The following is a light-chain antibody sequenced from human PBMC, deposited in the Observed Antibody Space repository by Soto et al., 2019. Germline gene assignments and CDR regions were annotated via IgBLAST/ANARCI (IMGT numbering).Light chain of an antibody. J-gene: IGLJ1*01. Sequence: QSALTQPASVSGSPGQSITISCTGTSSDVGDYNYVSWYQQHPGKAPKLMIYEVSNRPSGVSNRFSDSKSGNTASLTISGLQAEDEADYYCSSYTRSSTLYVFGTGTKVTVL. V-gene: IGLV2-14*01. CDR1: SSDVGDYNY. CDR3: SSYTRSSTLYV. CDR2: EVS.